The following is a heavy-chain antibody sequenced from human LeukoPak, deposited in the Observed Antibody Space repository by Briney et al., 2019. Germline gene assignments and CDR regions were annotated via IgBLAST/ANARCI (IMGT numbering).Heavy chain of an antibody. V-gene: IGHV4-59*01. J-gene: IGHJ4*02. CDR3: ARAFWGSTFDY. Sequence: PSETLSLTCTVSGGYIRSYYWSWIRQPPGKGLEWIGYIYYSGSTNYNPSLKSRVTISVDTSKKQLSLKLSSVTTADTAVYYCARAFWGSTFDYWGQGTLVTVSS. CDR2: IYYSGST. CDR1: GGYIRSYY. D-gene: IGHD3-16*01.